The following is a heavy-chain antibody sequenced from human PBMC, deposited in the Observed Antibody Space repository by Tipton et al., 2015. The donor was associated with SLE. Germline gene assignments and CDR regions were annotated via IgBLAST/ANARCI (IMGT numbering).Heavy chain of an antibody. CDR1: GFPFHNAW. CDR2: IKSNSVGGAT. CDR3: NTVVLNNSGLFDY. Sequence: SLRLSYAASGFPFHNAWMSWVRQIPGAGLQWIGRIKSNSVGGATDYTAPVKGRFTISRDDSRNTVFLEMTGLKTEDTALYYCNTVVLNNSGLFDYWGQGTLVTVSS. J-gene: IGHJ4*02. D-gene: IGHD1-26*01. V-gene: IGHV3-15*01.